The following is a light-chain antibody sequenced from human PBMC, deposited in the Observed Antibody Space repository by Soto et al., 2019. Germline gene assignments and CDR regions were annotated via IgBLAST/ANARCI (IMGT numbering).Light chain of an antibody. V-gene: IGLV3-21*02. CDR1: NIGSKS. J-gene: IGLJ1*01. CDR2: DDS. Sequence: SYVLTQPPSVSVAPGQTARITCGGNNIGSKSVHWYQQKPGQAPVLVVYDDSDRPSGIPERFSGSNSGNTATLTISRVEAGDEADYHCQLWDKSSDPPYVFGTGTKVTVL. CDR3: QLWDKSSDPPYV.